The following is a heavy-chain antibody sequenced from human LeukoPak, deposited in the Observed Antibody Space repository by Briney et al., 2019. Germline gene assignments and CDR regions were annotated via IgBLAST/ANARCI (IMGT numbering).Heavy chain of an antibody. D-gene: IGHD2-2*01. CDR2: ISPSGGST. CDR3: ARDCRFGSTTCHDY. CDR1: GFTFSSYA. Sequence: GGSLRLSCAASGFTFSSYAMSWVRQAPGERLEWVSAISPSGGSTYYADSVKGRFTISRDNSKNTLYLQMNSLRVEDTAVYYCARDCRFGSTTCHDYWGQGALVTVSS. V-gene: IGHV3-23*01. J-gene: IGHJ4*02.